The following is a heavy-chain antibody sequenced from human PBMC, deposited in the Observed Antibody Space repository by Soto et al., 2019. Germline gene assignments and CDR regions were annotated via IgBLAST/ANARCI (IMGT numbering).Heavy chain of an antibody. CDR1: GGTFSNSA. V-gene: IGHV1-18*01. D-gene: IGHD3-10*01. Sequence: ASVKVSCKASGGTFSNSAIDWVRQAPGQGLEWMGWISGHNGDTKYVQKFQGRVSMTTDTSTSTASMELRSLRSDDTAVYYCARSGSMPYYYYGMDVWGQGTTVTVS. CDR3: ARSGSMPYYYYGMDV. CDR2: ISGHNGDT. J-gene: IGHJ6*02.